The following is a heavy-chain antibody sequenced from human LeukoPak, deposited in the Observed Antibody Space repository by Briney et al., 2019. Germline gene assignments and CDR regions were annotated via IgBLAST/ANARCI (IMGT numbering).Heavy chain of an antibody. CDR2: IYYRGNT. Sequence: SETLSLTCTVSGDSMSGSSYYWGWIRQPPGKGLEWIGSIYYRGNTYYNPSLKSRLTMSVDTSKNQFSLKLSSVTAADTAVYYCARRGWDRPFDYWGQGTLVTVSS. D-gene: IGHD6-19*01. J-gene: IGHJ4*02. CDR3: ARRGWDRPFDY. CDR1: GDSMSGSSYY. V-gene: IGHV4-39*01.